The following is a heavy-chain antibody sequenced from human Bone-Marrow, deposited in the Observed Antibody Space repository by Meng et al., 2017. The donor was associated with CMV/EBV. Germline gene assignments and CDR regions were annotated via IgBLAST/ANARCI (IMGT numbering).Heavy chain of an antibody. V-gene: IGHV4-39*01. Sequence: SETLSLTCTVSADSLSNTNYYWGWIRQPPGKGLEWIGSIHNSANTFRNPSLGSRITMSIDTSKNHFPLKLSSVTVADTAVYYCARHGGDGGNSCSFDFWGQGTLVTVSS. D-gene: IGHD4-23*01. CDR1: ADSLSNTNYY. J-gene: IGHJ4*02. CDR3: ARHGGDGGNSCSFDF. CDR2: IHNSANT.